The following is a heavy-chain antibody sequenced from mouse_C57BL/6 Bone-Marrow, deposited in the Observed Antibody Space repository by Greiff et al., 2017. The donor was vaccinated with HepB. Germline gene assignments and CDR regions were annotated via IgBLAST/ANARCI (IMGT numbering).Heavy chain of an antibody. CDR2: IDPSDSYT. D-gene: IGHD2-4*01. CDR1: GYTFTSYW. CDR3: ARSVDYDYVDY. Sequence: QVQLQQPGAELVRPGTSVKLSCKASGYTFTSYWMHWVKQRPGQGLEWIGVIDPSDSYTNYNQKFKGKATLTVDTSSSTAYMQLSSLTSEDSAVYYCARSVDYDYVDYWGQGTTLTVSS. J-gene: IGHJ2*01. V-gene: IGHV1-59*01.